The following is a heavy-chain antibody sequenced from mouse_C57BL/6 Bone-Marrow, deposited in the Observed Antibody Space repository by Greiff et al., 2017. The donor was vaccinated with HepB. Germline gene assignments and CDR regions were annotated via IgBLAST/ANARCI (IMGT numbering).Heavy chain of an antibody. Sequence: QVQLQQSGPELVKPGASVKISCKASGYAFSSSWMHWVKQRPGQGLEWIGRIYPGDGDTKYIGKFKGKATLTADKSSSTAYMQLSSLTSEDSAVYFCASEGWLPLYAMDDWGQGTSVPVSS. CDR2: IYPGDGDT. D-gene: IGHD2-3*01. V-gene: IGHV1-82*01. CDR3: ASEGWLPLYAMDD. CDR1: GYAFSSSW. J-gene: IGHJ4*01.